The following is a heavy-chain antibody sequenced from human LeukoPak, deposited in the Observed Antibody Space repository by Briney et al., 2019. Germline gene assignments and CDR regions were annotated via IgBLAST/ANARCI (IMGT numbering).Heavy chain of an antibody. CDR1: GGSISSYY. J-gene: IGHJ4*02. CDR2: IYSSGGA. CDR3: ARNYYDTNGYYSGFDY. Sequence: SETLSLTCIVSGGSISSYYWSWIRQPAGEGLEWIWRIYSSGGANYNPSLKSQVSMSVDTPKNQFSLKLSSVTAADTAVYYCARNYYDTNGYYSGFDYWGQGTLVTVSS. D-gene: IGHD3-22*01. V-gene: IGHV4-4*07.